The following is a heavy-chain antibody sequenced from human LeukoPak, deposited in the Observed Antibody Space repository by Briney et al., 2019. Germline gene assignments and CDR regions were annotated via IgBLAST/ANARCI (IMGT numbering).Heavy chain of an antibody. CDR2: MKEDGTEI. CDR1: GFPFNRQT. Sequence: GGSLRLSCAASGFPFNRQTMSWVRQAPGKGLEWVAEMKEDGTEIAYVDSVKGRFTISRDNAENSLYLEMKNLGAEDTAVYYCVRGGRQYLEFWGQGTLVTVSS. D-gene: IGHD2-15*01. V-gene: IGHV3-7*03. CDR3: VRGGRQYLEF. J-gene: IGHJ4*02.